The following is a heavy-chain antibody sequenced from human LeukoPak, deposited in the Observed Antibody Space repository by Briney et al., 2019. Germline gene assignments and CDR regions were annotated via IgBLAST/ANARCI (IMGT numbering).Heavy chain of an antibody. CDR1: GFTFSSYS. Sequence: GGSLRLSCAASGFTFSSYSMNWVRQAPGKGLEWVSSISSSSSYIYYADSVKGRFTISRDNSKNTLYLQMNSLRAEDTAVYYCASGDYSSGWYLDYWGQGTLVTVSS. CDR3: ASGDYSSGWYLDY. J-gene: IGHJ4*02. CDR2: ISSSSSYI. V-gene: IGHV3-21*01. D-gene: IGHD6-19*01.